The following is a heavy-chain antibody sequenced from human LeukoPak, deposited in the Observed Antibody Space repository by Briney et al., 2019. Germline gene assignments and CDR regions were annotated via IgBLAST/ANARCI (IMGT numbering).Heavy chain of an antibody. CDR3: AKDWYGGYVGRVVVDY. D-gene: IGHD5-12*01. V-gene: IGHV3-7*03. CDR1: GFTFSSYW. Sequence: GGSLRLSCAASGFTFSSYWMSWVRQAPGKGLEWVANIKQDGSEKYYVDSVKGRFTISRDNSKNTLYLQMNSLRAEDTAVYYCAKDWYGGYVGRVVVDYWGQGTLVTVSS. CDR2: IKQDGSEK. J-gene: IGHJ4*02.